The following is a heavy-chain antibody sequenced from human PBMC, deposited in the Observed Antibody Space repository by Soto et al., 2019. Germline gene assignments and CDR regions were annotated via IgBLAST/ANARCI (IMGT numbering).Heavy chain of an antibody. J-gene: IGHJ4*02. V-gene: IGHV3-74*01. CDR1: GFTFSSYW. Sequence: PGGSLRLSCAASGFTFSSYWMHWVRQAPGKGLVWVSRINSDGSSTSYADSVKGRFTISRDNAKNTLYLQMNSLRAEDTAVYYCARGDPSGYIEGFDYWGQGTLVTVSS. CDR2: INSDGSST. D-gene: IGHD5-12*01. CDR3: ARGDPSGYIEGFDY.